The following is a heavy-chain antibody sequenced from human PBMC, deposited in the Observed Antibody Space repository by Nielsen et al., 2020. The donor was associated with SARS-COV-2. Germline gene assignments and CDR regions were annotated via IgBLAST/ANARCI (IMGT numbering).Heavy chain of an antibody. Sequence: ASVKVSCKASGYTFTSYDINWVRQATGQGLEWMGWMNPNSGNTGYAQKFQGRVTMTRNTSISTAYMELSSLRSEDTAVYYCARDVRNITMIGAYYFDYWGQGTLVTVSS. J-gene: IGHJ4*02. CDR3: ARDVRNITMIGAYYFDY. CDR2: MNPNSGNT. CDR1: GYTFTSYD. D-gene: IGHD3-22*01. V-gene: IGHV1-8*01.